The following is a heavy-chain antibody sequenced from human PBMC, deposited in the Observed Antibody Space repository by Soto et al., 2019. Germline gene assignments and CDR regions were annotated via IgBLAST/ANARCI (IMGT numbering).Heavy chain of an antibody. J-gene: IGHJ4*02. CDR1: GFTFSSNG. CDR2: MSNDGSHT. D-gene: IGHD2-15*01. Sequence: QVQLVESGGGVVQPGRSLRLSCAASGFTFSSNGMHWVRQALGKGLEWVAVMSNDGSHTSYADSAKGRFTISRDNSKNTLYLQMNSLRAEDSGIYYCTKGCSSSSNCYIIDYWGQGALVTVSS. CDR3: TKGCSSSSNCYIIDY. V-gene: IGHV3-30*18.